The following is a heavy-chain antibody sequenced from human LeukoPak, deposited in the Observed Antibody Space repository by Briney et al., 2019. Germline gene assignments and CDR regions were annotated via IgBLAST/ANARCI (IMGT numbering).Heavy chain of an antibody. CDR2: ISGSGLST. V-gene: IGHV3-23*01. CDR3: AKDLWASGSYHRLGH. J-gene: IGHJ5*02. Sequence: GGSLRLSCAASGFTFSSYAMNWVRQAPGKGLEWVSAISGSGLSTYYADSVKGRFTISRDNSKNMLYLQMNSLRVEDTAIYYCAKDLWASGSYHRLGHWGQGTLVTVSS. CDR1: GFTFSSYA. D-gene: IGHD3-10*01.